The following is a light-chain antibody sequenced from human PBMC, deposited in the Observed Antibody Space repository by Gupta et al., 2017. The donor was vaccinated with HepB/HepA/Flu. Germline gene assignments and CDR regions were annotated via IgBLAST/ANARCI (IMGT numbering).Light chain of an antibody. CDR2: DSS. CDR1: QSVGGR. Sequence: DIVLTQSTATLSLSPGVRATLSCGASQSVGGRLAWYQQKPGQAPRLLIYDSSNRAAGVPARFSGSGFGTDFSLTITYLEPEDFAVYYCQQRDSWPPTFGPGTRLEIK. V-gene: IGKV3-11*01. J-gene: IGKJ5*01. CDR3: QQRDSWPPT.